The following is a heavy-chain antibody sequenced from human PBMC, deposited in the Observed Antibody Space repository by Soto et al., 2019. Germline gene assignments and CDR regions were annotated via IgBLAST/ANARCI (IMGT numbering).Heavy chain of an antibody. CDR3: AKDIELKYYYDSSGPGH. Sequence: PVGSLRLSCVASGFTFKDYSINWVRQAPGKGLEWVSFIESGGSSTDYVDSVRGRFTISRDDAKNSVCLQMNSLRAEDTALYYCAKDIELKYYYDSSGPGHWGQGTLVTVSS. CDR2: IESGGSST. J-gene: IGHJ4*02. D-gene: IGHD3-22*01. V-gene: IGHV3-48*01. CDR1: GFTFKDYS.